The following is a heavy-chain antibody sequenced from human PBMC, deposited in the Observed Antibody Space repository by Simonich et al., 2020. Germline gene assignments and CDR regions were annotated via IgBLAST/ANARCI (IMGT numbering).Heavy chain of an antibody. CDR1: GYTFTRYD. Sequence: VQLVQSGAEVKKPGASVKVSCKASGYTFTRYDINWVGQDTGQRLEWRGWINPTSGNTGYAQNFQGRSTNTRNTSISTAYMELSSLRSEDTAVYYCARSRYCTNGVCYNWFDPWGQGTLVTVSS. CDR2: INPTSGNT. V-gene: IGHV1-8*03. CDR3: ARSRYCTNGVCYNWFDP. J-gene: IGHJ5*02. D-gene: IGHD2-8*01.